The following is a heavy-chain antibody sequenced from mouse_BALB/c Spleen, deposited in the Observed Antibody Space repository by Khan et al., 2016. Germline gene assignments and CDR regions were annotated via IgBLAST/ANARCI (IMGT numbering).Heavy chain of an antibody. V-gene: IGHV1S34*01. CDR2: ITSYNGAT. Sequence: LVKTGASVKISCKASGYSFTGYYMHWVKQSHGKSLEWIGYITSYNGATSYNQKFKGKATFTVDTSSSTAYMQFNSLTSEDSADYYGASPYGSSYVGFAYWGQGTLVTVSA. D-gene: IGHD1-1*01. CDR3: ASPYGSSYVGFAY. CDR1: GYSFTGYY. J-gene: IGHJ3*01.